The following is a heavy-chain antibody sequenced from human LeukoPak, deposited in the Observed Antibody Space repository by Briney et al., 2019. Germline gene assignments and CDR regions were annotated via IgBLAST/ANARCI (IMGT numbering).Heavy chain of an antibody. D-gene: IGHD2/OR15-2a*01. CDR2: IYYSGST. Sequence: PSETLSLTCSVSTGSISTSLFYWGWIRQPPGKGLEWIGSIYYSGSTYYNPSLKSRVTISVDTPKSQFSLRLSSVTAADTAVYYCARHKFNVSFFYYIDVWGKATTVTVSS. CDR3: ARHKFNVSFFYYIDV. J-gene: IGHJ6*03. CDR1: TGSISTSLFY. V-gene: IGHV4-39*01.